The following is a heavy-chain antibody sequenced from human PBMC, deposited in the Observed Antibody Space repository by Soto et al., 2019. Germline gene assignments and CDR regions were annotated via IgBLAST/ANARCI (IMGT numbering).Heavy chain of an antibody. CDR1: GGSFSGYY. J-gene: IGHJ4*02. CDR3: GRGRDIVATINYDY. V-gene: IGHV4-34*01. D-gene: IGHD5-12*01. Sequence: PSETLSLTCAVYGGSFSGYYWSWIRQPPGKGLEWIGEINHSGSTNYNPSLKSRVTISVDTSKNQFSLKLSSVTAADTAVYYCGRGRDIVATINYDYWGQGTLVTVSS. CDR2: INHSGST.